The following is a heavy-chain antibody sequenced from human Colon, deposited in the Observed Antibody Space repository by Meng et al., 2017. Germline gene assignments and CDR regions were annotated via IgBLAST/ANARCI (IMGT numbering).Heavy chain of an antibody. J-gene: IGHJ4*02. D-gene: IGHD6-13*01. CDR1: GFSLSNARMG. CDR2: IFSNDEE. CDR3: ARIRWQQLEVYYFDY. Sequence: SGPTLVKPTETLTLTCTVSGFSLSNARMGVSWIRQPPGKALEWLAHIFSNDEESYSTSLKSRLTISQDTSKSQVVLTMTNMDPVDTATYYRARIRWQQLEVYYFDYWGQGTLVTVSS. V-gene: IGHV2-26*01.